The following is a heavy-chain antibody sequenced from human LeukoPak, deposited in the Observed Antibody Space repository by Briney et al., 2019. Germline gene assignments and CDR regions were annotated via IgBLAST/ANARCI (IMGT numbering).Heavy chain of an antibody. Sequence: SETLSLTCTVSGGSISSSSYYWGWIRQPPGKGLEWIGYIYYSGSTNYNPSLKSRVTISVDTSKNQFSLKLSSVTAADTAVYYCASGNDILTGYYGETHAFDIWGQGTMVTVSS. V-gene: IGHV4-61*05. D-gene: IGHD3-9*01. CDR2: IYYSGST. J-gene: IGHJ3*02. CDR3: ASGNDILTGYYGETHAFDI. CDR1: GGSISSSSYY.